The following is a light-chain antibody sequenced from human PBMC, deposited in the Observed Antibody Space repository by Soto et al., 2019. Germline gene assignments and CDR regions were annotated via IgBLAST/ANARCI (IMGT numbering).Light chain of an antibody. V-gene: IGLV2-14*01. CDR3: SSYTSSSTLNYV. Sequence: QSALTQPASVSGSPGQSITISCTGTSSDVGGYNYVYWYQQHPGKAPKLMIYDVSNRPSGVSNRFSGSKSGNTASLTISGLQAEDEADYYCSSYTSSSTLNYVFGTGTKLTVL. J-gene: IGLJ1*01. CDR2: DVS. CDR1: SSDVGGYNY.